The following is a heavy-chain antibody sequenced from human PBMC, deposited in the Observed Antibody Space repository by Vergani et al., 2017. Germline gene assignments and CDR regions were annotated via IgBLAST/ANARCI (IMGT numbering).Heavy chain of an antibody. D-gene: IGHD1-1*01. CDR2: ISHDGSKK. Sequence: QVQLVESGGGVVQPGRSLRLSCAASGITFSNYGMHWVRQAPGKGLEWVAVISHDGSKKYYADSVKGRFTISRDNSKNTLYLQMNSLRAEDTAVYYCARAFERADYYYYYMDVWGKGTTVTVSS. V-gene: IGHV3-30*03. CDR3: ARAFERADYYYYYMDV. CDR1: GITFSNYG. J-gene: IGHJ6*03.